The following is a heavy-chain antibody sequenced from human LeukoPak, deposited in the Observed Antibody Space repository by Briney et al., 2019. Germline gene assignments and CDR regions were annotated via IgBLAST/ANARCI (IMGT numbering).Heavy chain of an antibody. J-gene: IGHJ4*02. Sequence: PGGSLRLSCAASGFTVSSNYMSWVRQAPGKGLEWVSVIYSGGSTYYADSVKGRFTISRDNSKNTLYLQMNSLRAEDTAVYYCAKVPRPYSSGWYLNYWGQGTPVTVSS. V-gene: IGHV3-66*01. CDR1: GFTVSSNY. CDR3: AKVPRPYSSGWYLNY. CDR2: IYSGGST. D-gene: IGHD6-19*01.